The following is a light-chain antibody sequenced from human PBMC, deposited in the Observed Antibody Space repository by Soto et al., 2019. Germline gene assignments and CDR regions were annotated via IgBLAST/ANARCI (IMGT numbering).Light chain of an antibody. Sequence: QSALTQPPSVSGAPGQRVTISCTGSSSNIGAYYDVHWYQQLPGTVPKLLIFGNTNRPSGVPDRFPGSKSGTSASLAITGLQAEDEADYYCQSYDASLRDYVFGTGTKVTVL. CDR2: GNT. CDR3: QSYDASLRDYV. V-gene: IGLV1-40*01. CDR1: SSNIGAYYD. J-gene: IGLJ1*01.